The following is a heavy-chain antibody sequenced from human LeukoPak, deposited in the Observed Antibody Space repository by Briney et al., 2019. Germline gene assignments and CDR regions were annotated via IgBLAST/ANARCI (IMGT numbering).Heavy chain of an antibody. D-gene: IGHD3-22*01. Sequence: GESLKISCKGSGYTFTTYWIGWVRQMPGKRLEGMGNIYPGDSDTRYSPSFQGQATISADKSINTAYLQWSSLKASDTAMYYCARRTYDSTGYCFDYWGQGTLVTVSS. J-gene: IGHJ4*02. CDR1: GYTFTTYW. V-gene: IGHV5-51*01. CDR2: IYPGDSDT. CDR3: ARRTYDSTGYCFDY.